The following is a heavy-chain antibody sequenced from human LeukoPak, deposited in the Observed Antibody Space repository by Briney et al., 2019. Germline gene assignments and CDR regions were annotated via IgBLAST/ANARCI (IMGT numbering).Heavy chain of an antibody. CDR1: GFTFDDYA. Sequence: GGSLRLSCAASGFTFDDYAMHWVRQAPGKGLEWVSGISWNSGSIGYADSVKGRFTISRDNAKNSLYLQMNSLRAEDTAVYYCARDVEAYGSGSYYNEFDYWGQGTLVTVSS. J-gene: IGHJ4*02. D-gene: IGHD3-10*01. CDR2: ISWNSGSI. CDR3: ARDVEAYGSGSYYNEFDY. V-gene: IGHV3-9*01.